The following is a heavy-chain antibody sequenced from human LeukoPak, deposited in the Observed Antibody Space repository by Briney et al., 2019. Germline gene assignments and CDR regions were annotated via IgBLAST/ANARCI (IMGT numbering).Heavy chain of an antibody. CDR2: IYHSGST. J-gene: IGHJ4*02. CDR1: GGSISSSNW. V-gene: IGHV4-4*02. D-gene: IGHD6-19*01. CDR3: ARKGIAVAGFDY. Sequence: PSETLSLTCAVSGGSISSSNWWSWVRQPPGKGLGWIGEIYHSGSTNYNPSLKSRVTISVDKSKNQFSLKLSSVTAADTAVYYCARKGIAVAGFDYWGQGTLVTVSS.